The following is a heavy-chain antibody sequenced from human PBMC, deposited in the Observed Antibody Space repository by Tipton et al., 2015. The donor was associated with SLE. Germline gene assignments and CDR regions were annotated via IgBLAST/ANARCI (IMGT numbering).Heavy chain of an antibody. CDR1: GGSISSYY. D-gene: IGHD3-10*01. Sequence: TLSLTCTVSGGSISSYYWSWIRQPPGKGLEWIGYIYYSGSTNHNPSLKSRVTISVDTSKNQFSLKLSSVTAADTAVYYCATGDGNDAFDIWGQGTMVTVSS. CDR3: ATGDGNDAFDI. V-gene: IGHV4-59*01. CDR2: IYYSGST. J-gene: IGHJ3*02.